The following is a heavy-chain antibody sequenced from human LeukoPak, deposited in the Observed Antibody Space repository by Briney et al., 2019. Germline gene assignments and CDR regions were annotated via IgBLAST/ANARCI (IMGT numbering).Heavy chain of an antibody. V-gene: IGHV4-39*01. CDR3: ARHRRLLRLLSPLYYFDY. J-gene: IGHJ4*02. CDR2: IYSSGST. D-gene: IGHD3-3*01. Sequence: PSETLSLTCTVSGGSISTNSYYWGWIRQPPGKGLEWIGNIYSSGSTYYNPSLQSRVTISVDTSNNQFSLRLSSVTAADTAVYYCARHRRLLRLLSPLYYFDYWGQGTLVTVSS. CDR1: GGSISTNSYY.